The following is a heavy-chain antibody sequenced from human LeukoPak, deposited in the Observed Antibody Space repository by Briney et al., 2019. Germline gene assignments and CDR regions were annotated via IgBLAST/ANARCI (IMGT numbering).Heavy chain of an antibody. D-gene: IGHD3-22*01. Sequence: GGSRRLSCAAPGFTFSSYAMSWVRQDPGKGLEWVSVINSSGGSTNYADSVKGRFTISRDNSKNTLYLQMNSLRAEDTAVYYCAKGYTMIKDFDYWGQGTLVTVSS. J-gene: IGHJ4*02. CDR1: GFTFSSYA. CDR3: AKGYTMIKDFDY. CDR2: INSSGGST. V-gene: IGHV3-23*01.